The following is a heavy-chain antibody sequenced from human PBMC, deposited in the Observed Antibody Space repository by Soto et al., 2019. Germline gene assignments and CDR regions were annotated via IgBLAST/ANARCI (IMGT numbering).Heavy chain of an antibody. CDR2: IIPILGIA. V-gene: IGHV1-69*04. D-gene: IGHD2-2*01. J-gene: IGHJ6*02. CDR3: ARENSFDNYQHTSGMDV. Sequence: SVKVSCKASGGTFSSYTISWVRQAPGQGLEWMGRIIPILGIANYAQKFQGRVTITADKSTSTAYMELSSLRSEDTAVYYCARENSFDNYQHTSGMDVWGQGATVTVSS. CDR1: GGTFSSYT.